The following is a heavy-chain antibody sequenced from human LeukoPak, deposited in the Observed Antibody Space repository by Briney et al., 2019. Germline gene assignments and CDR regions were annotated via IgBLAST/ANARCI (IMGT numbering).Heavy chain of an antibody. CDR2: INHSGST. CDR3: ARRITMVRGIDY. V-gene: IGHV4-34*01. D-gene: IGHD3-10*01. J-gene: IGHJ4*02. Sequence: NPSETLSLTCAVYGGSFSGYYWSWIRQPPGKGLEWIGEINHSGSTNYNPSLKSRVTISVDTSKNQFSLKLSSVTAADTAVYYCARRITMVRGIDYWGQGTPVTVSS. CDR1: GGSFSGYY.